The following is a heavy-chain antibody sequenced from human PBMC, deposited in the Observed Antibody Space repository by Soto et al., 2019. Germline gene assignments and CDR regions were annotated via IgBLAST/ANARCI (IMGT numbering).Heavy chain of an antibody. D-gene: IGHD4-17*01. CDR1: GGSISSYY. V-gene: IGHV4-59*08. J-gene: IGHJ4*02. Sequence: ETLSLPCTVSGGSISSYYWSWIRQPPGKGLEWIGYIYYSGSTNYNPSLKSRVTISVDTSKNQFSLKLSSVTAADTAVYYCARATEDYGDLPFDYWGQGTLVTVSS. CDR2: IYYSGST. CDR3: ARATEDYGDLPFDY.